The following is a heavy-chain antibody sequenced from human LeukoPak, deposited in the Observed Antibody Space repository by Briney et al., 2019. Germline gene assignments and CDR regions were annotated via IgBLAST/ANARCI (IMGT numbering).Heavy chain of an antibody. CDR2: ISSSGSTI. CDR3: ARGSGSGSYYPRFDY. CDR1: GFTFSSCE. Sequence: GGSLRLSCAASGFTFSSCEMNWVRQAPGKGLEWVSYISSSGSTIYYADSLKGRFTISRDNAKNSLYVQMNSLRAEDTAVYYCARGSGSGSYYPRFDYWGQGTLVTVSS. D-gene: IGHD3-10*01. V-gene: IGHV3-48*03. J-gene: IGHJ4*02.